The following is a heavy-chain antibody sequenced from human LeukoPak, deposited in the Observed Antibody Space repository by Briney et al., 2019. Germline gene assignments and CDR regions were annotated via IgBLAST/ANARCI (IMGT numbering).Heavy chain of an antibody. CDR3: ARVPYYDFWSGYYSFDY. Sequence: ASVKVSCKASGGTFSSYAISWVRQAPGQGLEWMGWISAYNGNTNYAQKLQGRVTMTTDTSTSTAYMELRSLRSDDTAVYYCARVPYYDFWSGYYSFDYWGQGTLVTVSS. D-gene: IGHD3-3*01. V-gene: IGHV1-18*01. CDR1: GGTFSSYA. CDR2: ISAYNGNT. J-gene: IGHJ4*02.